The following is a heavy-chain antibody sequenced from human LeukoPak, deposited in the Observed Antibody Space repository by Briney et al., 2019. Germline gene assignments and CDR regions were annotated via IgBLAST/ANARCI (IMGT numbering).Heavy chain of an antibody. D-gene: IGHD3-22*01. J-gene: IGHJ4*02. CDR1: GFTFSSYG. CDR3: AKAAGRSGSRSGYYWDYFDY. V-gene: IGHV3-33*06. Sequence: PGRSLRLSCAASGFTFSSYGMHWVRQAPGKGLEWVAVIWYDGSNKYYADSVKGRFTISRDNSKNTLYLQMNSLRAEDTAVYYCAKAAGRSGSRSGYYWDYFDYWGQGTLVTVSS. CDR2: IWYDGSNK.